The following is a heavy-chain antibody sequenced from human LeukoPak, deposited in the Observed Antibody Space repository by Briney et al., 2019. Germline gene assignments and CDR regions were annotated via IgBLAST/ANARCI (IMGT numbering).Heavy chain of an antibody. CDR3: ARAGIQLWPRWFDP. Sequence: SETLSLTCTVSGGSISSSSYYWGWIRQPPGKGLEWIGSIYYSGSTNYNPSLKSRVTISVDTSKNQFSLKLSSVTAADTAVYYCARAGIQLWPRWFDPWGQGTLVTVSS. CDR2: IYYSGST. V-gene: IGHV4-39*07. J-gene: IGHJ5*02. CDR1: GGSISSSSYY. D-gene: IGHD5-18*01.